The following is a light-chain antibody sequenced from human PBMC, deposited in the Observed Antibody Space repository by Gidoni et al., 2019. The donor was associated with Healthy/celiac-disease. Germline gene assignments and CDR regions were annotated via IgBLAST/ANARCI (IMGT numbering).Light chain of an antibody. CDR2: GAS. Sequence: EIVMTPSPATLSVSPGERATLSCRASQSVRSNLAWYQQKPGQAPRPPIHGASTRATGIPARFSGSGSGTEFTLTISSLQSEDFAVYYCQQYNNWPPWTFGQGTKVEIK. V-gene: IGKV3-15*01. CDR3: QQYNNWPPWT. J-gene: IGKJ1*01. CDR1: QSVRSN.